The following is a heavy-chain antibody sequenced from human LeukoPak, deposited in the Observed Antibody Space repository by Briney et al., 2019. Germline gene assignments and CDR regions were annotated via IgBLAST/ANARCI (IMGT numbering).Heavy chain of an antibody. CDR1: GLTFDDYA. V-gene: IGHV3-9*03. D-gene: IGHD6-13*01. Sequence: PGRSLRLSCAASGLTFDDYAVHWVWQAPGKGLVWVLGNSWNSSRIGYADSVKGRFTISRDNTKSSLYLQMNSLRAEDMALYYCAKDAAQQRIGGFDYWGQGTLVTVSS. J-gene: IGHJ4*02. CDR2: NSWNSSRI. CDR3: AKDAAQQRIGGFDY.